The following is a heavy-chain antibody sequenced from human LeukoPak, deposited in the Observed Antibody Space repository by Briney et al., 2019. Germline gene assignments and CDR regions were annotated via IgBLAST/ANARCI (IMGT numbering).Heavy chain of an antibody. Sequence: SQTLSLTCTVSGGSISSGSYYWSWTRQPAGKGLEWIGRIYTSGSTNYNPSLKSRVTISVDTSKNQFSLKLSSVTAADTAVYYCARAGQAYYFDYWGQGTLVTVSS. D-gene: IGHD3-10*01. J-gene: IGHJ4*02. CDR2: IYTSGST. CDR1: GGSISSGSYY. V-gene: IGHV4-61*02. CDR3: ARAGQAYYFDY.